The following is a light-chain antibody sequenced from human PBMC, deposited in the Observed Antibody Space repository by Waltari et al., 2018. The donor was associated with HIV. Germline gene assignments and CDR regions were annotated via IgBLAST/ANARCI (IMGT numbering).Light chain of an antibody. CDR3: QQTYSLPYT. V-gene: IGKV1-39*01. CDR1: QNTITY. J-gene: IGKJ2*01. Sequence: DIQMTQSPSSLSASVGDRVTITCRASQNTITYLNWYQQKPGKAPNLLIYAASTLRSGVPSRFSGSGSGTDFTLTISSLQPEDSATYYCQQTYSLPYTFGQGTKLEIK. CDR2: AAS.